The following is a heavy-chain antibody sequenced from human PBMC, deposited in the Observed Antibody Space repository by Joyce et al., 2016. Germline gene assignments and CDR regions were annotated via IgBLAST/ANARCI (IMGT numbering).Heavy chain of an antibody. CDR3: ARQALTKPVDY. Sequence: QVQLVQSGAEVKKPGASMKVSCKGSGYTFTIYNINWVRQAPGQGLEWMGWIRGYNGNTDYAQKFQGRVTMTTDTSTSTAYLELRSLTSDDTAVYYCARQALTKPVDYWGQGTLVTVSS. J-gene: IGHJ4*02. CDR2: IRGYNGNT. CDR1: GYTFTIYN. D-gene: IGHD2-8*01. V-gene: IGHV1-18*04.